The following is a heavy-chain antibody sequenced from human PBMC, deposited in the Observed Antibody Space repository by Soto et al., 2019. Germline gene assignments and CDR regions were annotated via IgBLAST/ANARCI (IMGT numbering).Heavy chain of an antibody. D-gene: IGHD3-22*01. Sequence: SETLSLTCTVSGGSISSGGYYWSWIRQHPGKGLEWIGYIYYSGSTYYNPSLKSRVTISVDTSKNQFSLKLSSVTAADTAVYYCARGEVSSYYDIWGAFDIWGQGTMVTVSS. CDR1: GGSISSGGYY. V-gene: IGHV4-31*03. CDR3: ARGEVSSYYDIWGAFDI. J-gene: IGHJ3*02. CDR2: IYYSGST.